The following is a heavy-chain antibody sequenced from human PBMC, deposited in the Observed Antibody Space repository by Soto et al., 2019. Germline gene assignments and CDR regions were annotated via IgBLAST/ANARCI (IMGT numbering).Heavy chain of an antibody. CDR2: ISAYNGNT. CDR3: ARDRGSAIAARYDP. CDR1: GYTFTSYC. J-gene: IGHJ5*02. Sequence: ASVKVSCKASGYTFTSYCISWVRQAPGQGLEWMGWISAYNGNTNYAQKLQGRVTMTTDTSTSTAYMELRSLRSDDTAVYYCARDRGSAIAARYDPWGQGTLVTVSS. D-gene: IGHD6-13*01. V-gene: IGHV1-18*01.